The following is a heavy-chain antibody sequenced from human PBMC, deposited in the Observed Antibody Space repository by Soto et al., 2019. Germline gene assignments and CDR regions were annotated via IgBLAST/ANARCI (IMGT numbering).Heavy chain of an antibody. J-gene: IGHJ5*02. CDR2: IWYDGSNK. Sequence: PVGSLRLSCAASGFTFSSYGMHWFREAPGKGLEWVAVIWYDGSNKYYADSVKGRFTISRDNSKNTLYLQMNSLRAEDTAVYYCARANLAAAGILEDPWGQGTLVT. CDR3: ARANLAAAGILEDP. V-gene: IGHV3-33*01. D-gene: IGHD6-13*01. CDR1: GFTFSSYG.